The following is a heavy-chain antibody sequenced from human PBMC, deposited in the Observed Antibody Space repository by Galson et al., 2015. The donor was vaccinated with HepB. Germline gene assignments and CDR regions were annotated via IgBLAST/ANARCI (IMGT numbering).Heavy chain of an antibody. CDR1: GLPFSNHY. J-gene: IGHJ3*02. CDR2: VLYDGSNK. Sequence: SLRLSCAVSGLPFSNHYMSWVRQAPGKGLEWVAVVLYDGSNKYYADSVKGRFTISRDNSRNTLYLEVNSLRPEDTAIYYCARSSGYYYYAFDIWGQGTMVTVSS. D-gene: IGHD3-22*01. V-gene: IGHV3-30*03. CDR3: ARSSGYYYYAFDI.